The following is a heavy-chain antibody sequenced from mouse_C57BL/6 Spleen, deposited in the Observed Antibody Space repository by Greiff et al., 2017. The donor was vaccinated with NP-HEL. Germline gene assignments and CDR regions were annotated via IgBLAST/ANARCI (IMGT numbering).Heavy chain of an antibody. CDR3: ARVYDY. V-gene: IGHV5-6*01. D-gene: IGHD1-1*01. CDR2: ISSGGSYT. Sequence: DVQLVESGGDLVKPGGSLKLSCAASGFTFSSYGMSWVRQTPDKRLEWVATISSGGSYTYYPDSVKGRFTISRDNAKNTLYLQMSSLKSEDTAMYYCARVYDYWGQGTSVTVSS. CDR1: GFTFSSYG. J-gene: IGHJ4*01.